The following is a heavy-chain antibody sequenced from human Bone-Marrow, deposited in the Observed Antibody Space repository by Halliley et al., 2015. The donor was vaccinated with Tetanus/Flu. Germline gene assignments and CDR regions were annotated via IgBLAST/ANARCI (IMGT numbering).Heavy chain of an antibody. CDR2: TYYRTKWYN. V-gene: IGHV6-1*01. CDR1: GDSVSSNSAA. CDR3: ARQLQRVHDF. D-gene: IGHD1-1*01. Sequence: GLVKPSQTLSLTCAISGDSVSSNSAAWHWIRQSPSRGLEWLGRTYYRTKWYNEYAVSEKSRITINPDTTKNQFSLQLNSVTPEDTPVYYFARQLQRVHDFWGQGTLVTVSS. J-gene: IGHJ4*02.